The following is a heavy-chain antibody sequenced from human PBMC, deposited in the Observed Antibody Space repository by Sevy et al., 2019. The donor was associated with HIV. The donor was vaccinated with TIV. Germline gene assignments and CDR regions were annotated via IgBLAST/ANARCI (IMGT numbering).Heavy chain of an antibody. CDR1: GGSVSSTGFY. CDR2: ICCGGRT. V-gene: IGHV4-31*03. CDR3: SKGGGALDGGMDV. J-gene: IGHJ6*02. D-gene: IGHD2-21*01. Sequence: SETLSLTCTVSGGSVSSTGFYWTWIRQHPGKGLEWIGYICCGGRTYYNPSLKSRSTISVDTSKNQFSLRLASVTAADTAVYYCSKGGGALDGGMDVWGQGTTVTVSS.